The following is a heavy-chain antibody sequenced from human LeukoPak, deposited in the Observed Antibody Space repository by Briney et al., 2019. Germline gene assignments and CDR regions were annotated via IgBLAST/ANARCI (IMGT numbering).Heavy chain of an antibody. CDR1: GGSISSGDYY. CDR2: IYYSGST. J-gene: IGHJ3*02. Sequence: SQTLSLTCTVSGGSISSGDYYWSWIRQPPGKGLEWIGYIYYSGSTYYNPSLKSRVTISVDTSKNQFSLKLSSVTAADTAVYYCARATTYYDFWSGYSIDIWGQGTMVTVSS. CDR3: ARATTYYDFWSGYSIDI. D-gene: IGHD3-3*01. V-gene: IGHV4-30-4*01.